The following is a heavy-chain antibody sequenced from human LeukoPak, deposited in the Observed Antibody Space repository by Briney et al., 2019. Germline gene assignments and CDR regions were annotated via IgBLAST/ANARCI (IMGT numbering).Heavy chain of an antibody. V-gene: IGHV3-48*03. CDR3: ARGGYCSGGICYYLNAFDI. Sequence: GGSLRLSCAASGFIFSTYEMNWVRQAPGKGLEWVSYIVSSGSTIYYADSVKGRFTISGDNAKNSLFLQMNSLRAEDTAVYYCARGGYCSGGICYYLNAFDIWGQGTKVTVSS. D-gene: IGHD2-15*01. CDR1: GFIFSTYE. J-gene: IGHJ3*02. CDR2: IVSSGSTI.